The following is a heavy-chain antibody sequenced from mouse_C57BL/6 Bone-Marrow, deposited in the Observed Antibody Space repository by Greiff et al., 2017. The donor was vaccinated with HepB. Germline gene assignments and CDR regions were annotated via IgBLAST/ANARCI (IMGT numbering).Heavy chain of an antibody. CDR3: ARLYYYGTFDY. Sequence: EVQLVESGGDLVKPGGSLKLSCAASGFTFSSYGMSWVRQTPDKRLEWVATISSGGSYTYYPDSVKGRFTISRDNAKNTLYLQMSSLKSEDTAMYYCARLYYYGTFDYWGQGTTLTVSS. V-gene: IGHV5-6*01. J-gene: IGHJ2*01. CDR1: GFTFSSYG. CDR2: ISSGGSYT. D-gene: IGHD1-1*01.